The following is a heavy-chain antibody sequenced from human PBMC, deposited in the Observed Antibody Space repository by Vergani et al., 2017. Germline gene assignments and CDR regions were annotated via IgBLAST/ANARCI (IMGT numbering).Heavy chain of an antibody. V-gene: IGHV1-69-2*01. J-gene: IGHJ6*02. CDR2: VDPEDGET. CDR3: ATPQPVMTGGMEV. CDR1: GYTFSNYY. Sequence: VQVVQSGAEVKKSGASAKVSCKTSGYTFSNYYMHWVKQAPGKGLEWMGLVDPEDGETIYAEKFKGRVTIAADTSTDTAHLELSSLRSEDTAVYYCATPQPVMTGGMEVWGQGTTVIVSS. D-gene: IGHD1-14*01.